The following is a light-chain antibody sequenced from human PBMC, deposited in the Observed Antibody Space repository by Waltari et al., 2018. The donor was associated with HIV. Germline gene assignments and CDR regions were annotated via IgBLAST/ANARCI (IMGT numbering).Light chain of an antibody. CDR2: WAS. J-gene: IGKJ1*01. CDR3: QQYVNTPKT. CDR1: QSGLSTSNNKNC. Sequence: DIVMTQSPDSLAVSLGERATINCKSRQSGLSTSNNKNCLAWYQQKAGHPPKLLIDWASNRESGVPDRFSGSGSETDFTLTISSLQAEDVAVYYCQQYVNTPKTFGPGTKVEIK. V-gene: IGKV4-1*01.